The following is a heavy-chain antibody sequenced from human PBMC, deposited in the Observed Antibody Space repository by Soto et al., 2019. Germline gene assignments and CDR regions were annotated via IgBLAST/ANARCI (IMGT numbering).Heavy chain of an antibody. D-gene: IGHD6-6*01. CDR1: GFTVSSNY. CDR3: ASEYSSSSYYYYMDV. J-gene: IGHJ6*03. CDR2: IYSGGST. V-gene: IGHV3-53*01. Sequence: GGSLRLSCAASGFTVSSNYMSWVRQAPGKGLEWVSVIYSGGSTYYADSVKGRFTISRDNSKNTLYLQMNSLRAEDTAVYYCASEYSSSSYYYYMDVWGKGTTVTVSS.